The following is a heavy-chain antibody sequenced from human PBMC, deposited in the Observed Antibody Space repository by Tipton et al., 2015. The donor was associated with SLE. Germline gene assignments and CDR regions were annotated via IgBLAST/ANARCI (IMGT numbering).Heavy chain of an antibody. CDR1: GGSISSGSYY. D-gene: IGHD1-1*01. Sequence: LRLSCTVAGGSISSGSYYWSWIRQPAGKGLEWIGRIYTSGSTNYNPSLKSRVTISVDTSKNQFSLKLSSVTAADTAVYYCAREGPGTFDYWGQGTLVTVSS. CDR3: AREGPGTFDY. J-gene: IGHJ4*02. CDR2: IYTSGST. V-gene: IGHV4-61*02.